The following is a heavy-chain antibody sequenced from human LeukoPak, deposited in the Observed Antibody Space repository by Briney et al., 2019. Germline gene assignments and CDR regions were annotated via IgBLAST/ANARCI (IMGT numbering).Heavy chain of an antibody. D-gene: IGHD3-3*01. V-gene: IGHV4-4*02. Sequence: SGTLSLTCTVSGGSISSSNWWSWIRQSPGKGLEWIGEIYHNGNTKYNPSLKSRVTISLDTSKNQFSLKLSSVTAADTAVYYCARGGAALRNLWGGYVTSYAFDIWGQGTMVTVSS. J-gene: IGHJ3*02. CDR3: ARGGAALRNLWGGYVTSYAFDI. CDR2: IYHNGNT. CDR1: GGSISSSNW.